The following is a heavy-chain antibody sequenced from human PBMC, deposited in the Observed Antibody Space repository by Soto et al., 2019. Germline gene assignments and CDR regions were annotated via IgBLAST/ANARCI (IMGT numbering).Heavy chain of an antibody. CDR3: ARPLWRDDYNWGYFDL. CDR1: GFTFSSYA. Sequence: QVQLVESGGGVVQPGRSLRLSCAASGFTFSSYAMHWVRQAPGKGLEWVAVISYDGSNKYYADSVKGRFTISRDNSKNXLHLQMNSLRLEDTAVYYCARPLWRDDYNWGYFDLWGRGTLVTVSS. CDR2: ISYDGSNK. D-gene: IGHD4-4*01. J-gene: IGHJ2*01. V-gene: IGHV3-30-3*01.